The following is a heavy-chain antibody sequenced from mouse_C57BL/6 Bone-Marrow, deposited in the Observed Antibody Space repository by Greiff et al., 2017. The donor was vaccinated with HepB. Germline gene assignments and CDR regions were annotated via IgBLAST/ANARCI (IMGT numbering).Heavy chain of an antibody. J-gene: IGHJ1*03. Sequence: EVQGVESGGGLVQPGGSLKLSCAASGFTFSDYYMYWVRQTPEKRLEWVAYISNGGGSTYYQDTVKGRFTISRDNAKNTLYLQMSRLKSEDTAMYYCARHYSNYPYWYFDVWGTGTTVTVSS. CDR3: ARHYSNYPYWYFDV. CDR1: GFTFSDYY. CDR2: ISNGGGST. D-gene: IGHD2-5*01. V-gene: IGHV5-12*01.